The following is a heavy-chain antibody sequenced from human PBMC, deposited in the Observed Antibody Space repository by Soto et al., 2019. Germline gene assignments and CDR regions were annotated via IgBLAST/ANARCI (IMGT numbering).Heavy chain of an antibody. Sequence: QVQLVQSGAEVKKPGSSVKVSCKASGGTFSSYAISWVRQAPGQGLEWMGGIIPIFGTANYAQKFQGRVTXXAXEXXSTAYMELSSLRSEDTAVYYCARVTTLPYYYGMDVWGQGTTVTVSS. J-gene: IGHJ6*02. CDR2: IIPIFGTA. CDR1: GGTFSSYA. V-gene: IGHV1-69*12. CDR3: ARVTTLPYYYGMDV. D-gene: IGHD4-17*01.